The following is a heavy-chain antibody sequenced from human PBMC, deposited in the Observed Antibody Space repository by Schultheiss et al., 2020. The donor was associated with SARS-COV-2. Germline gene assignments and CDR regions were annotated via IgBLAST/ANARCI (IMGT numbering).Heavy chain of an antibody. J-gene: IGHJ4*02. Sequence: GGSLRLSCAASGFTFSSYAMSWVRQAPGKGLEWVSVIYSGGSTYYADSVKGRFTISRDNSKNTLYLQINSLRAEDTAVYYCARGYYYDSSGYGQIDYWGQGTLVTVSS. V-gene: IGHV3-66*01. D-gene: IGHD3-22*01. CDR3: ARGYYYDSSGYGQIDY. CDR2: IYSGGST. CDR1: GFTFSSYA.